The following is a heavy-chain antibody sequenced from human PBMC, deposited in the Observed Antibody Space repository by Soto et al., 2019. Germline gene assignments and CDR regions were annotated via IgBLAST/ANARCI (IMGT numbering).Heavy chain of an antibody. Sequence: TLSLTCTVSGGSISSYYWSWIRQPPGKGLEWIGYIYYSGSTNYNPSLKSRVTISVDTSKNQFSLKLSSVTAADTAVYYCARVYYDSSGYYAAGDAFDIWGQGTMVTVSS. D-gene: IGHD3-22*01. V-gene: IGHV4-59*01. CDR1: GGSISSYY. CDR3: ARVYYDSSGYYAAGDAFDI. CDR2: IYYSGST. J-gene: IGHJ3*02.